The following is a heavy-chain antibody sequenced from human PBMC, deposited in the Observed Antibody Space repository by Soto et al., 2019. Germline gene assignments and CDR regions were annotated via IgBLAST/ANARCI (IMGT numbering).Heavy chain of an antibody. CDR1: GYTFTGYY. Sequence: GASVKVSCKASGYTFTGYYMHWVRQAPGQGLEWMGWINPNSGGTNYAQKFQGWVTMTRDTSISTAYMELSRLRSDDTAVYYCAREGGEFLSWAVAGFFDYWGQGTLVTVSS. V-gene: IGHV1-2*04. CDR3: AREGGEFLSWAVAGFFDY. CDR2: INPNSGGT. D-gene: IGHD6-19*01. J-gene: IGHJ4*02.